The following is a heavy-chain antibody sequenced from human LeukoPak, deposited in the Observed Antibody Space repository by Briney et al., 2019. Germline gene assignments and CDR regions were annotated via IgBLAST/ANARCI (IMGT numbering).Heavy chain of an antibody. CDR1: GGSISSSNW. V-gene: IGHV4-4*02. J-gene: IGHJ4*02. D-gene: IGHD6-13*01. Sequence: SGTLSLTCAVSGGSISSSNWWSWVRQPPGKGLEWIGEIYHSGSTNYNPSLKSRVTISVDKSKNQFSLKLSSVTAADTAVYYCARGLSSSWYGGGHYFDYWGQGTLVTVSS. CDR2: IYHSGST. CDR3: ARGLSSSWYGGGHYFDY.